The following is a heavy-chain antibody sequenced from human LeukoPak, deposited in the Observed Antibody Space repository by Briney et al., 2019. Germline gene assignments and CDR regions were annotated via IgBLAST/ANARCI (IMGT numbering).Heavy chain of an antibody. V-gene: IGHV1-2*02. CDR1: GYTFTGYY. D-gene: IGHD3-10*01. CDR2: INPNSGGT. J-gene: IGHJ5*02. Sequence: ASVKVSCKASGYTFTGYYMHWVRQAPGQGLEWMGWINPNSGGTNYAQKFQGRVTMTRDTSISTAYMELSRLRSDDTAVYYCAGDRITMVRGVPPNNWFDPWGQGTLVTVSS. CDR3: AGDRITMVRGVPPNNWFDP.